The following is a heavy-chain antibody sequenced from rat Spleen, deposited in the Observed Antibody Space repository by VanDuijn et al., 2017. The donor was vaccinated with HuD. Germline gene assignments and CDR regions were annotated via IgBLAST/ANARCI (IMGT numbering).Heavy chain of an antibody. CDR3: TRDGDA. J-gene: IGHJ4*01. CDR1: GFTYSNYV. V-gene: IGHV5-25*01. Sequence: EVQLVESGGGLVQPGRSLKLSCAASGFTYSNYVMAWVRQAPTKGLEWVASISTGGGNTYYRDSVKGRFTISRDNAKSTLYLQMNSLRSEDTATYYCTRDGDAWGQGASVTVSS. D-gene: IGHD1-12*02. CDR2: ISTGGGNT.